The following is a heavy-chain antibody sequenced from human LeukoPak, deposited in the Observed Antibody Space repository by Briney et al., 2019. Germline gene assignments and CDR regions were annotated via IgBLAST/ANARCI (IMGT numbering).Heavy chain of an antibody. D-gene: IGHD6-19*01. V-gene: IGHV3-7*01. J-gene: IGHJ5*02. CDR1: GFTFSSYW. CDR3: ARGADTGYSSDS. CDR2: IKQDGSEK. Sequence: GGSLRLSCGASGFTFSSYWMTWVRQAPGKGLEWVANIKQDGSEKYYVDSVKGRFTISRDNAKNSLYLQMNSLRAEDTAVYYCARGADTGYSSDSWGQGTLVTVSS.